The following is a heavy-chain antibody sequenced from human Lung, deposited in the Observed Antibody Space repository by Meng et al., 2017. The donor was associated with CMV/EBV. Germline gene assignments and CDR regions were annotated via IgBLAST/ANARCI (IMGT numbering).Heavy chain of an antibody. D-gene: IGHD3-3*01. J-gene: IGHJ3*02. CDR2: ISYDGSNK. V-gene: IGHV3-30-3*01. Sequence: GGSXRPXCTVSGITFRSSATHWGRQAPGKGLEWVAVISYDGSNKYYADSVKGRFTISRDNSKNTLYLRMNSLRAEDTAVYYSGHLFQFWNSYHTRDDAFDIWXQGTMVTVSS. CDR3: GHLFQFWNSYHTRDDAFDI. CDR1: GITFRSSA.